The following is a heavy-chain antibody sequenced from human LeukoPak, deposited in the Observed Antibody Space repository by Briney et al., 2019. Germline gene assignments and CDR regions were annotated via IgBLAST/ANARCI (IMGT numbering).Heavy chain of an antibody. J-gene: IGHJ6*02. CDR2: IYYSGST. Sequence: SETLSLTCAVPGGSISIYDWSWIWQPPGKGLEWSCYIYYSGSTNYTPSLKSRVTISVDTSKNQFSLKLSSVTAADTAVYYCARFREYCSSTSCYYYYGMDVWGQGTTVTVSS. D-gene: IGHD2-2*01. V-gene: IGHV4-59*01. CDR1: GGSISIYD. CDR3: ARFREYCSSTSCYYYYGMDV.